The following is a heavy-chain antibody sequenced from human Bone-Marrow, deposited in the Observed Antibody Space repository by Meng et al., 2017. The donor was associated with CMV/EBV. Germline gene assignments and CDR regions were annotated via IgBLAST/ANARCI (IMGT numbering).Heavy chain of an antibody. V-gene: IGHV1-2*02. CDR3: ARAHCSSTSCLWDFDY. CDR1: GYTFTGYY. Sequence: ASVKVSCKASGYTFTGYYMHWVRQAPGQGLEWMGWINPNSGGTNYAQKFQGRVTMTRDTSISTAYMELSRLRSDDTALYYCARAHCSSTSCLWDFDYWGQGTLVTVSS. D-gene: IGHD2-2*01. J-gene: IGHJ4*02. CDR2: INPNSGGT.